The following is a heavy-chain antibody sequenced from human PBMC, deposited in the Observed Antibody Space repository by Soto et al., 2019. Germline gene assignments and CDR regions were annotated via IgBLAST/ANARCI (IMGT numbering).Heavy chain of an antibody. CDR3: VRARGDNSCSDFVIHY. V-gene: IGHV3-30-3*01. Sequence: QVHLVESGGGVVQPGRSLRLSCAASGFTFSKYAIHWVRQVPGKGLEWVAAISCDGADKYFAKSVRDRFTISRDNSKNTLYLELNSLRPEDTAVYYCVRARGDNSCSDFVIHYWGQGTLVTVSS. D-gene: IGHD5-12*01. J-gene: IGHJ4*02. CDR2: ISCDGADK. CDR1: GFTFSKYA.